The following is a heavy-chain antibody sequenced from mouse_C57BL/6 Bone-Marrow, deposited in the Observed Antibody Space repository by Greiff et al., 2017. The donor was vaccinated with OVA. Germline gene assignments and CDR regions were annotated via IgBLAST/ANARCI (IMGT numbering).Heavy chain of an antibody. J-gene: IGHJ4*01. CDR2: INPNNGGT. CDR1: GYTFTDYN. Sequence: EVQLQQSGPELVKPGASVKLPCKASGYTFTDYNMDWVKQSHGKSLEWIGDINPNNGGTIYNQKFKGKATLTVDKSSSTAYMELRSLTSEDTAVYYCARSHGIYAMDYWGQGTSVTVSS. CDR3: ARSHGIYAMDY. V-gene: IGHV1-18*01.